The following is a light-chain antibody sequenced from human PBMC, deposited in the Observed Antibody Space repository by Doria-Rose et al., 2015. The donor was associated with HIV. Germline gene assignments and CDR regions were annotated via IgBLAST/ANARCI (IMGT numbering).Light chain of an antibody. CDR2: RDN. V-gene: IGLV1-47*01. CDR1: SSNIGSNF. Sequence: GQRVAISCSGSSSNIGSNFVNWYQHPPGTAPKLLIYRDNHRPSGVPDRFSGSKSGTSASLAISGLRSEDEADYYCAAWDDSLSGHWVFGGGTKVTVL. J-gene: IGLJ3*02. CDR3: AAWDDSLSGHWV.